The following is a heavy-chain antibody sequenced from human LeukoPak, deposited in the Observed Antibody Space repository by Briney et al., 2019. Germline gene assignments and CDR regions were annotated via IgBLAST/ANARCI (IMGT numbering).Heavy chain of an antibody. V-gene: IGHV4-31*03. CDR3: ARDRGGDSSGYYDY. Sequence: PSQTLSLTCTVSGGSISSGGYYWSWIRQHPGKGLEWIGYIYYSGSTYYNPSLESRVTISVDTSKNQFSLKLSSVTAADTAVYYCARDRGGDSSGYYDYWGQGTLVTVSS. J-gene: IGHJ4*02. CDR2: IYYSGST. D-gene: IGHD3-22*01. CDR1: GGSISSGGYY.